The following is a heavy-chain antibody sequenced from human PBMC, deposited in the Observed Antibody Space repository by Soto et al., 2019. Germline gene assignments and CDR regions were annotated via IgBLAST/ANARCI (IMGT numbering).Heavy chain of an antibody. CDR2: IYYSGST. CDR3: ARDRGGYYTTYYYYYGMDV. CDR1: GGSISSGDYY. J-gene: IGHJ6*02. V-gene: IGHV4-30-4*01. D-gene: IGHD3-3*01. Sequence: SETLSLTCTVSGGSISSGDYYWSWIRQPPGKGLEWIGYIYYSGSTYYNPSLKSRVTISVDTSKNQFSLKLSSVTAADTAVYYCARDRGGYYTTYYYYYGMDVWGQGTTVTVSS.